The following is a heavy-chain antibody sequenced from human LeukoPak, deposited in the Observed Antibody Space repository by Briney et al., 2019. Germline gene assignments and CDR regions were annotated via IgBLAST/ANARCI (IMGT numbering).Heavy chain of an antibody. Sequence: PSETLSLTCTVSGGSITSKTYYWAWIRQPPGKGLEWIGNIYYNGSTYYTPSLKSRLTICVDAAKNQFSLKLSSVAAADTAFDYCARTPPPYFYDSCVYYYEGGDYWGQGTLVTVSS. V-gene: IGHV4-39*01. CDR2: IYYNGST. D-gene: IGHD3-22*01. J-gene: IGHJ4*02. CDR3: ARTPPPYFYDSCVYYYEGGDY. CDR1: GGSITSKTYY.